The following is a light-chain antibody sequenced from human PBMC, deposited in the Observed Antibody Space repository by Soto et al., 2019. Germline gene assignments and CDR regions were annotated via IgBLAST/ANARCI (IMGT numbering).Light chain of an antibody. CDR3: QQCGSSPRT. CDR1: QSVSSSY. CDR2: GAS. J-gene: IGKJ1*01. Sequence: EIVLTQSPGTLSLSPGERATLSCRASQSVSSSYLAWYQQKPGQAPRLLIYGASSRATGIPDRFSGSGSGTDFTLIISRREPEDFAVYYCQQCGSSPRTFGQGTKVEIK. V-gene: IGKV3-20*01.